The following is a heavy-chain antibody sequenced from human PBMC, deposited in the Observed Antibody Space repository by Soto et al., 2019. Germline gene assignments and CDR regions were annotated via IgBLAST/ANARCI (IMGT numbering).Heavy chain of an antibody. J-gene: IGHJ5*02. Sequence: QVQLVQSGAEVKKPGASVKVSCKASGYTFTSYGISWVRQAPGQGLEWMGWISAYNGNTNYAQKLQGRVTMTTDTSXXTAYMELRSLRSDDTAVYYCARDLPVGSTPEGFDPWGQGTLVTVSS. V-gene: IGHV1-18*01. D-gene: IGHD2-15*01. CDR1: GYTFTSYG. CDR2: ISAYNGNT. CDR3: ARDLPVGSTPEGFDP.